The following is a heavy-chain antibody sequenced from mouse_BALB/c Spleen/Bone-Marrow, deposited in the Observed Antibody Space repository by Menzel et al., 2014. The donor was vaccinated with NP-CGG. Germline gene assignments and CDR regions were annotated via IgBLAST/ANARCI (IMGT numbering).Heavy chain of an antibody. J-gene: IGHJ2*01. V-gene: IGHV1-82*01. CDR1: GYVFSTSW. CDR2: IYPGDGDT. Sequence: VQLQQSGPELLKPGASVKISCRASGYVFSTSWMNWVKQRPGQGLEWIGRIYPGDGDTNYNGKFKGKATLTADESSSTAYMQISSLTSVDSAVYYCARCYYGNYFDYWGQGTTLTVSS. CDR3: ARCYYGNYFDY. D-gene: IGHD2-1*01.